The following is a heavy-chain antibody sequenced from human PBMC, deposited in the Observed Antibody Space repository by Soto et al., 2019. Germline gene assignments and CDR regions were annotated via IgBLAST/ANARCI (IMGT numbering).Heavy chain of an antibody. V-gene: IGHV4-59*03. CDR2: ILYNGDT. Sequence: PSETLSLTCTVSGDSISNYYCSWIRQSPGKGLEWIGYILYNGDTKYNPSLKSRVTISIDKSKNQFSLKLKSVTAADTAVYYCGKANSGYGSFDHWGQGTLVTVSS. D-gene: IGHD5-12*01. J-gene: IGHJ4*02. CDR3: GKANSGYGSFDH. CDR1: GDSISNYY.